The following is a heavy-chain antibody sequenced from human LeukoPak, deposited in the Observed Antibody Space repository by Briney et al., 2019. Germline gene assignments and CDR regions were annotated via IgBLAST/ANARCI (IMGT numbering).Heavy chain of an antibody. CDR3: ARAYYYDSSGYYYRGYYFDY. J-gene: IGHJ4*02. Sequence: GGSLRLSCAASGFTFSSYAMSWVRQAPGKGLEYVSAISSNGGSTYYADSVKGRFTISRDNSKNTLYLQMSSLRAEDTAVYYCARAYYYDSSGYYYRGYYFDYWGQGTLVTVSS. CDR2: ISSNGGST. CDR1: GFTFSSYA. D-gene: IGHD3-22*01. V-gene: IGHV3-64D*06.